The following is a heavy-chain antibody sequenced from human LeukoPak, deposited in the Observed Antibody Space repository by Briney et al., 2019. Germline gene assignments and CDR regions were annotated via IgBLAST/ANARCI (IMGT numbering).Heavy chain of an antibody. Sequence: SETLSLTCTVSGGSISRSSYYWGWIRQPPGKGLEWIGNIYYGGSTYYNPSLKSRVTISVDTSKNQFSLKLSSVTAADTAVYYCARPLHYYDSSGPIDAFDIWGQGTMVTVSS. CDR1: GGSISRSSYY. J-gene: IGHJ3*02. D-gene: IGHD3-22*01. CDR3: ARPLHYYDSSGPIDAFDI. CDR2: IYYGGST. V-gene: IGHV4-39*01.